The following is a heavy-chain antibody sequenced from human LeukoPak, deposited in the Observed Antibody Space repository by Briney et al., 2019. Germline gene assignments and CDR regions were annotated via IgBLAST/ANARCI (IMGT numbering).Heavy chain of an antibody. CDR1: GGTFSSYA. D-gene: IGHD2-15*01. Sequence: ASVKVSCKASGGTFSSYAISWVRQAPGQGLEWMGGIIPIFGTANYAQKFQGRVTITADESTSTAYMELSSLRSEDTAVYYCARSKDIVLVVAASFDYWGQGTLVTVSS. V-gene: IGHV1-69*13. CDR2: IIPIFGTA. J-gene: IGHJ4*02. CDR3: ARSKDIVLVVAASFDY.